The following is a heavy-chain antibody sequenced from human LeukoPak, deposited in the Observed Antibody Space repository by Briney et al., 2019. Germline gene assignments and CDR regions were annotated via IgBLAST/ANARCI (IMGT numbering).Heavy chain of an antibody. D-gene: IGHD4-17*01. CDR2: IYHSGST. J-gene: IGHJ4*02. CDR1: GFTFSTHAM. Sequence: GSLRLSCVASGFTFSTHAMTWVRQPPGKGLEWIGEIYHSGSTNYNPSLKSRVTISVDKSKNQFSLKLSSVTAADTAVYYCARANYGDLNYWGQGTLVTVSS. CDR3: ARANYGDLNY. V-gene: IGHV4-4*02.